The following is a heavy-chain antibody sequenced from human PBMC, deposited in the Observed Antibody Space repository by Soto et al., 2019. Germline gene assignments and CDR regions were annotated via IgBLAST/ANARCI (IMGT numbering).Heavy chain of an antibody. CDR3: AKFFLATGGSSGCPWSFHY. Sequence: EVQLLESGGGLVQPGGSLRLSCAASGFTFSSYAMSWVRQAPGKGLEWVSAISGSGGTTYYADSVKGRFTISRDSSKNTLYLHMDTPRAEYTAKSYCAKFFLATGGSSGCPWSFHYWGQGTLVTVS. CDR2: ISGSGGTT. CDR1: GFTFSSYA. V-gene: IGHV3-23*01. D-gene: IGHD6-25*01. J-gene: IGHJ4*02.